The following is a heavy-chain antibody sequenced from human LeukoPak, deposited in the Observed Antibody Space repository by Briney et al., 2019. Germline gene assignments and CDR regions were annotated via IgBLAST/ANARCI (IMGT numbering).Heavy chain of an antibody. D-gene: IGHD3-22*01. Sequence: PSETLSLTCTVSGGSISSYYWSWIRQPPGKGLEWIGYIYYSGSTNYNPSLKSRVTISVDTSKNQFSLKLSSVTAADTAVYYCARQGPFRGSSGYWYFDLWGRGTLVTVSS. J-gene: IGHJ2*01. CDR2: IYYSGST. CDR1: GGSISSYY. CDR3: ARQGPFRGSSGYWYFDL. V-gene: IGHV4-59*01.